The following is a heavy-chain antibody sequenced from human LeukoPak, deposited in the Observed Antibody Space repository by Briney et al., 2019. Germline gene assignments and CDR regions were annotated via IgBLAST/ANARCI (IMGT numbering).Heavy chain of an antibody. CDR1: GGTFSSYA. D-gene: IGHD3-3*01. CDR2: IIPIFGTA. Sequence: ASVKVSCKASGGTFSSYAISWVRQAPGQGLEWMGGIIPIFGTANYAQKFQGRVTITTDESTSTAYMELSSLRSEDTAVYYCARGVPPPGRYSWSGYSLDYWGQGTLVTVSS. J-gene: IGHJ4*02. V-gene: IGHV1-69*05. CDR3: ARGVPPPGRYSWSGYSLDY.